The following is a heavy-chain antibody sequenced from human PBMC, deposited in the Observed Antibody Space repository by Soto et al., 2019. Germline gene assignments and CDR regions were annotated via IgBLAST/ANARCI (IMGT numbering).Heavy chain of an antibody. D-gene: IGHD3-10*01. CDR1: GDTFSFYS. CDR2: VNPILSMS. V-gene: IGHV1-69*04. Sequence: QVQLVQSGAEVKRPGSSVKVSCKASGDTFSFYSINWVRQAPGLGLEWMGRVNPILSMSNYAQRFQGRVTMTADKSTSTAYMEISGLRSEDTAMYYCATSYGSGYRAFDYGGQGALVTVSS. CDR3: ATSYGSGYRAFDY. J-gene: IGHJ4*02.